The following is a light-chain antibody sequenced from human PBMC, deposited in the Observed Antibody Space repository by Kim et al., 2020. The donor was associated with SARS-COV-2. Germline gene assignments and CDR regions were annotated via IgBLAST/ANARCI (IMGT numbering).Light chain of an antibody. CDR1: RGVTSNY. V-gene: IGKV3-20*01. Sequence: SPGGKATLSCRASRGVTSNYLAWYQQKPGQAPRLLIYIASSRATGIPDRFSGSGSGTEFTLTISRLEPEDFAVYYCHQYGSPPSTFGLGTRLEIK. CDR2: IAS. J-gene: IGKJ5*01. CDR3: HQYGSPPST.